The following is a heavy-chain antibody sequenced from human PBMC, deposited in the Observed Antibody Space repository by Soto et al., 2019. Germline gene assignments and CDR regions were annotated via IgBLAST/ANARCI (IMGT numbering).Heavy chain of an antibody. J-gene: IGHJ3*02. D-gene: IGHD5-12*01. V-gene: IGHV5-51*01. CDR2: IYPGDSDT. CDR1: GYSFTTYW. Sequence: PGESLKISCNGSGYSFTTYWLAWVRQMPGKGLEYMGIIYPGDSDTRYSPSFQGQVTISADKSISTAYLQWTSLEASDTAIYYCARARVSTPRLEDPFDIWGQGTMVTVSS. CDR3: ARARVSTPRLEDPFDI.